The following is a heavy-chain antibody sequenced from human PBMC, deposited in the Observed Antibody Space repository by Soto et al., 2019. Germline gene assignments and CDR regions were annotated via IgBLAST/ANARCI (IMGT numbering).Heavy chain of an antibody. V-gene: IGHV3-7*01. CDR3: ARDRYVLMVYALGVQIDS. CDR1: GFTFSSYW. CDR2: IKQDGSEK. Sequence: PGGSLRLSCAASGFTFSSYWMSWVRQAPGKGLEWVANIKQDGSEKYYVDSVKGRFTISRDNSKNTLYLQMNSLRAEDTAVYYCARDRYVLMVYALGVQIDSWGQGTLVTVSS. D-gene: IGHD2-8*01. J-gene: IGHJ4*02.